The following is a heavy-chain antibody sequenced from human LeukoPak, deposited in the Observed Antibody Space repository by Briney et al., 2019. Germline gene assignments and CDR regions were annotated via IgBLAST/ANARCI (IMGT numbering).Heavy chain of an antibody. J-gene: IGHJ4*02. CDR1: GYKFTDDY. V-gene: IGHV1-2*02. CDR2: INPDGGFT. D-gene: IGHD3-16*01. Sequence: ASVKVSCKASGYKFTDDYMHWGRQAPGQGLEFMGWINPDGGFTNYAQKFKGRVTMTRDTSISTAYLEVRSLTSDDTAVYYCAPTAEAYTSWWKVWGQGTLVTVSS. CDR3: APTAEAYTSWWKV.